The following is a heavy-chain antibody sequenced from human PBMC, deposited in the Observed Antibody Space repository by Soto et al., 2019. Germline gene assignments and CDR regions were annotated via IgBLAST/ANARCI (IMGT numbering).Heavy chain of an antibody. V-gene: IGHV2-5*01. CDR3: AHILRGVAANWFDP. Sequence: SGPTLVNPTQTLTLTFTFSGLSLIAILVCVGWIRHPPGKALEWLALIYWNDDKRYSPSLKSRLTITKDTSKNQVVLTMTNMDPVDTATYYCAHILRGVAANWFDPWGQGTLVTVSS. J-gene: IGHJ5*02. CDR1: GLSLIAILVC. CDR2: IYWNDDK. D-gene: IGHD6-13*01.